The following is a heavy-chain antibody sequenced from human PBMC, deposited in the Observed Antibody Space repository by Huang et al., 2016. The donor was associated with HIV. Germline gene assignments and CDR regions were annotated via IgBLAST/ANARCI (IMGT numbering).Heavy chain of an antibody. Sequence: VESGGRSVQPGGSITLSCVGSTFTFGAYWMSWVRQPRGKGLGWGAKIKQDESEKYYVDSVKGRFNSSRDNARKVLFLEMDDLRVEDTAIYFCATKTAGMDIWGQGTTVTVSS. D-gene: IGHD1-7*01. V-gene: IGHV3-7*01. CDR1: TFTFGAYW. CDR2: IKQDESEK. J-gene: IGHJ6*02. CDR3: ATKTAGMDI.